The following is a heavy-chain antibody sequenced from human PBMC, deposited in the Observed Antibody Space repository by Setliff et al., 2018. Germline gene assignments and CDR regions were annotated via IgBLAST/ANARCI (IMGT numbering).Heavy chain of an antibody. CDR3: ARQPYSTTYYYYYYYMDV. V-gene: IGHV4-39*01. J-gene: IGHJ6*03. D-gene: IGHD6-13*01. CDR1: NGSISSGSYF. Sequence: SETLSLTCTVSNGSISSGSYFWGWIRQPPGKGLEWMGSIFYTGSTYYSPSLKSRVTMSIDTSKNQFSLNLNSVTAADTAVYYCARQPYSTTYYYYYYYMDVWGKGGHRLL. CDR2: IFYTGST.